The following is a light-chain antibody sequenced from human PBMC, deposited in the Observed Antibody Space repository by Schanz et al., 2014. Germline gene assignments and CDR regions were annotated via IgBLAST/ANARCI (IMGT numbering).Light chain of an antibody. CDR2: DVS. J-gene: IGLJ3*02. Sequence: QSALTQPASVSGSPGQSVTISCTGTNSDVGGYNYVSWYQQHPGKAPKLMIYDVSNRPSGVPDRFSGSKSGNTASLTVSGLQAEDEADYYCSSYTSSDTWVFGGGTKLTVL. CDR1: NSDVGGYNY. CDR3: SSYTSSDTWV. V-gene: IGLV2-14*01.